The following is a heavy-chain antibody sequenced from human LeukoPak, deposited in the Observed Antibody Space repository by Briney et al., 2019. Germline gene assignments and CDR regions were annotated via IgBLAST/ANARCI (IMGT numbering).Heavy chain of an antibody. Sequence: PSETLSLTCTVSDGSISSGGYYWSWIRQHPGKGLEWIGYIYYSGSTYYNPSLKSRVAISVDTSKNQFSLKLSSVTAADTAVYYCARAVPDIVVVVAATLWRTWFDPWGQGTLVTVSS. D-gene: IGHD2-15*01. V-gene: IGHV4-31*03. CDR3: ARAVPDIVVVVAATLWRTWFDP. CDR1: DGSISSGGYY. CDR2: IYYSGST. J-gene: IGHJ5*02.